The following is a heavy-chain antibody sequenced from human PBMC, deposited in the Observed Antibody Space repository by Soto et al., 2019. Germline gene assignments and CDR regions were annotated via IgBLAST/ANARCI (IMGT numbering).Heavy chain of an antibody. CDR3: ARDRMTLLDY. CDR2: IYYSGST. D-gene: IGHD2-21*02. J-gene: IGHJ4*02. Sequence: TLSLTCPVSGGSISSGGYYWSWIRQHPGKGLEWIGYIYYSGSTYYNPSLKSRVTISVDTSKNQFSLKLSSVTAADTAVYYCARDRMTLLDYWGQGTLVTVSS. V-gene: IGHV4-31*03. CDR1: GGSISSGGYY.